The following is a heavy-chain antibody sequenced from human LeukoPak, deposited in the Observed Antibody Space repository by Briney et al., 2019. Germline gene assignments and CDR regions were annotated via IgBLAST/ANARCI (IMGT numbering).Heavy chain of an antibody. J-gene: IGHJ4*02. V-gene: IGHV1-2*02. CDR3: ARGLGYCSGGSCYIHDY. CDR2: INPNSGGT. D-gene: IGHD2-15*01. Sequence: ASVKVSCKASGYTFTGYYMHWVRQAPGQGLEWMGWINPNSGGTNYAQKFQGRVTMTRDTSISTAYMELSRLRSDDTAVYYCARGLGYCSGGSCYIHDYWGQGTLVTVSS. CDR1: GYTFTGYY.